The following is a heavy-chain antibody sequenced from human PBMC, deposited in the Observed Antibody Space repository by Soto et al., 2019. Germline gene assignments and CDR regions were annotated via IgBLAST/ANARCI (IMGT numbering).Heavy chain of an antibody. D-gene: IGHD6-19*01. V-gene: IGHV4-31*03. Sequence: KTSETLSLTCTVSGGSISSGGYYWSWIRQHPGKGLEWIGYIYYSGSTYYNPSLKSRVTLSVDTSKNKFSLKLCSVTAAAPAVYYWARGGIAVAGTVAWYYYGMDVWGQGTTVTVSS. J-gene: IGHJ6*02. CDR1: GGSISSGGYY. CDR3: ARGGIAVAGTVAWYYYGMDV. CDR2: IYYSGST.